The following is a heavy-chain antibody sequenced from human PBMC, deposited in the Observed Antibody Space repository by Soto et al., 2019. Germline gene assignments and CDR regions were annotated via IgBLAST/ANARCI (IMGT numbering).Heavy chain of an antibody. CDR1: GGSIINSDYY. V-gene: IGHV4-39*01. Sequence: TSETLSLTCSVSGGSIINSDYYWGWIRQPPGKGLEWMGSIFSSGSPYNTPSFQSRVAMSVDTSNNQFSLKLSSVTAADTAVYYCARASYGSGIDYWGQGTRVTVSS. D-gene: IGHD3-10*01. J-gene: IGHJ4*02. CDR3: ARASYGSGIDY. CDR2: IFSSGSP.